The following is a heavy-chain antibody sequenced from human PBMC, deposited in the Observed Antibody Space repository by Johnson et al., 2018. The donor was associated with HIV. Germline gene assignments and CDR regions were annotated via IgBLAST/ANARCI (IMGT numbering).Heavy chain of an antibody. J-gene: IGHJ3*02. CDR3: ARDMCSGGSCYAFDI. Sequence: EVQLVESGGGLVQPGGSLRLSCAASGFTFSNAWMSWVRQAPGKGLEWVGRIKSKTDGGTTDYAAPVKGRFTISRDDSKNTLYLQMNSLKTEDTAVYYCARDMCSGGSCYAFDIWGQGTMVTVSS. V-gene: IGHV3-15*01. CDR1: GFTFSNAW. D-gene: IGHD2-15*01. CDR2: IKSKTDGGTT.